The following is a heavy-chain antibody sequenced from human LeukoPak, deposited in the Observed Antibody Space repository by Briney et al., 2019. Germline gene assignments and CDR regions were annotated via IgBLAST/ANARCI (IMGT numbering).Heavy chain of an antibody. Sequence: GGSLRLSCAASGFTLSNSWTSWVRQAPGKGLEWVAIINQDGSEKYYVDSVKGRFTISRDNAKNSLYVQMNSLRVEDTAVYYCVAGSGWGWGQGTLVTVSS. J-gene: IGHJ4*02. CDR1: GFTLSNSW. CDR3: VAGSGWG. V-gene: IGHV3-7*01. D-gene: IGHD6-19*01. CDR2: INQDGSEK.